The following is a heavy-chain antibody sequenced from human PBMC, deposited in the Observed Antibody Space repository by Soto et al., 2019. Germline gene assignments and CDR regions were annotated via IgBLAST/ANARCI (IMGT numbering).Heavy chain of an antibody. J-gene: IGHJ5*02. V-gene: IGHV2-5*02. Sequence: QITLKESGPTLVEPTQTLTLTCSFSGFSLTNSGVGVGWFRQAPGKALECLGIIYWDNDRRYNPSLKTRLTIPKDTSKNQVALTMTYMEPVDTGTYYCAPRVTYSVSWDVGWFDAWGQGTPVTVS. CDR3: APRVTYSVSWDVGWFDA. CDR2: IYWDNDR. CDR1: GFSLTNSGVG. D-gene: IGHD2-15*01.